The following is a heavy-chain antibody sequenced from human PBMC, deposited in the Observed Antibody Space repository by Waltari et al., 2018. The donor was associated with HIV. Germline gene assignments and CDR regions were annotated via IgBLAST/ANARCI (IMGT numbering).Heavy chain of an antibody. J-gene: IGHJ5*02. CDR3: ARGPQGGQVDTAMWAEAGWFDP. Sequence: QVQLVQSGAEVKKPGASVKVSCKASGYTFTSYDINWVRQATGQGLEWMGWMNPNSGNTGYAQKFQGRVTMTRNTSISTAYMELSSLRSEDTAVYYCARGPQGGQVDTAMWAEAGWFDPWGQGTLVTVSS. CDR1: GYTFTSYD. V-gene: IGHV1-8*01. CDR2: MNPNSGNT. D-gene: IGHD5-18*01.